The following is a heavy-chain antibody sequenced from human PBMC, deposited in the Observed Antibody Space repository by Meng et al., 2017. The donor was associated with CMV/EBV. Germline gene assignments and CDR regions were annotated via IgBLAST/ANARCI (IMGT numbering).Heavy chain of an antibody. J-gene: IGHJ4*02. CDR1: GFTFDDYA. D-gene: IGHD6-19*01. Sequence: GGSLRLSCAASGFTFDDYAMHWVRQAPGKGLVWVSGISWTSGSIGYADSVKGRFTISRDNAKNSLYLQMNSLRAEDTALYYCAKDGQWLVRAYFDYWGQGTLVTVSS. CDR3: AKDGQWLVRAYFDY. V-gene: IGHV3-9*01. CDR2: ISWTSGSI.